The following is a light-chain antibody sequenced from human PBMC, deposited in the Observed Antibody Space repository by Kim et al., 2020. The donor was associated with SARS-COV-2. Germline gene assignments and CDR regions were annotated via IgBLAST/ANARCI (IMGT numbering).Light chain of an antibody. CDR2: GAS. Sequence: EIVMTQSPATLSVSPGERATLSCRASQSVSRNLAWYQLKPGQAPRLLFYGASTRATGIPDRFSGSGSGTEFTLIISSLQSEDFAVYYCQQYKDWPPLTFGGGTKVDIK. CDR3: QQYKDWPPLT. V-gene: IGKV3-15*01. CDR1: QSVSRN. J-gene: IGKJ4*01.